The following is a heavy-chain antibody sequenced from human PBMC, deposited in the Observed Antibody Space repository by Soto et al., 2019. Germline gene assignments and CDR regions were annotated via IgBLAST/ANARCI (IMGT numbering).Heavy chain of an antibody. J-gene: IGHJ4*02. CDR2: IRQDGSEI. D-gene: IGHD2-2*01. V-gene: IGHV3-7*04. Sequence: EVQLVESGGNLVQPGGSLRLSCVGSGFTFSSNWMTWVRQAPGKGLEWVANIRQDGSEINYVDSVKGRFTISRDNTKNSLYLKRNSLRAEDRVIYSGAGEFVVPRGASYFGYGGPGPLVTVSS. CDR3: AGEFVVPRGASYFGY. CDR1: GFTFSSNW.